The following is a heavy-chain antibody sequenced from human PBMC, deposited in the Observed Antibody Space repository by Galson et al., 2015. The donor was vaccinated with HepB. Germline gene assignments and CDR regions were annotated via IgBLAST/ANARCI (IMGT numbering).Heavy chain of an antibody. D-gene: IGHD1-26*01. Sequence: SLRLSCAASGFTFSSYSMNWVRQAPGKGLEWVSYISSSSSTIYYADSVKGRFTISRNNAKNSLYLQMNSMRDEDTVVYYCAIESGLSYYVMDVWGQGTTVTVSS. CDR1: GFTFSSYS. J-gene: IGHJ6*02. CDR2: ISSSSSTI. CDR3: AIESGLSYYVMDV. V-gene: IGHV3-48*02.